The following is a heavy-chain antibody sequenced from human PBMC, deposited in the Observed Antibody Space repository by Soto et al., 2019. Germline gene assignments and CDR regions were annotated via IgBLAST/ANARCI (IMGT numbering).Heavy chain of an antibody. Sequence: QVQLVESGGGVVQPGRSLRLSCAASGFTFSSYAMHWVRQAPGKGLEWVALISYDGSDKDYADSVKGRFTISRDNSRNRLXXQMNSLRAEDTAVYYCARDYYKYYDSSGYYRSPAYWGQGTLVTVSS. J-gene: IGHJ4*02. D-gene: IGHD3-22*01. CDR2: ISYDGSDK. CDR3: ARDYYKYYDSSGYYRSPAY. CDR1: GFTFSSYA. V-gene: IGHV3-30-3*01.